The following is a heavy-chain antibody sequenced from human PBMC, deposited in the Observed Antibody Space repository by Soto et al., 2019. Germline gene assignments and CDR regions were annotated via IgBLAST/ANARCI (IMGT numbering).Heavy chain of an antibody. CDR1: GFTVSSNY. J-gene: IGHJ4*02. D-gene: IGHD3-10*01. CDR3: ARGEGNIWFEEVLSKPLDY. Sequence: EVQLVESGGGLVQPGGSLRLSCAASGFTVSSNYMSWVRQAPGKGLEWVSVIYSGGSTYYADSVKGRFTISRDNSKNTLYLQMNSLRAEDTAVYYCARGEGNIWFEEVLSKPLDYWGQGTLVTVSS. CDR2: IYSGGST. V-gene: IGHV3-66*01.